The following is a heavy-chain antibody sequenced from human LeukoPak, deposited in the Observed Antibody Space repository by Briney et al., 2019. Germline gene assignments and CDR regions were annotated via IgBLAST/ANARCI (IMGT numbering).Heavy chain of an antibody. CDR1: GGSISSYY. Sequence: TSETLSLTCTVSGGSISSYYWSWIRQPPGKGLEWIGYIYYSGSTNYNPSLKSRVTISVDTSRNQFSLKLSSVTAADTAVYYCASSGAGGWSPYYWGQGTLVTVSS. CDR3: ASSGAGGWSPYY. D-gene: IGHD6-19*01. V-gene: IGHV4-59*01. CDR2: IYYSGST. J-gene: IGHJ4*02.